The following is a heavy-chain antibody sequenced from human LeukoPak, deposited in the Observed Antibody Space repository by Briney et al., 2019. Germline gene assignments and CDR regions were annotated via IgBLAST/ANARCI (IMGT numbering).Heavy chain of an antibody. CDR3: ARDYRVAAVQFDY. V-gene: IGHV1-69*05. J-gene: IGHJ4*02. Sequence: SSVKVSCKASGGTYSSYAISWVRQAPGQGLEWMGRIIPIFGTANYAQKFQGRVTITTDESTSTAYMELSSLRSEDTAVYYCARDYRVAAVQFDYWGQGTLVTVSS. D-gene: IGHD2-15*01. CDR2: IIPIFGTA. CDR1: GGTYSSYA.